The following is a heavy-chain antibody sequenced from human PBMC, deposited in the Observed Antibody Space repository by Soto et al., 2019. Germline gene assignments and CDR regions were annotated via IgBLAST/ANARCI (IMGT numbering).Heavy chain of an antibody. D-gene: IGHD7-27*01. J-gene: IGHJ5*02. CDR3: ARDHLTGVWFDP. Sequence: QVQLVQSGAEVKKPGSSVKVSCKASGGTFSSYAISWVRQAPGQGLEWMGGIIPIFGTANYAQKFQGRVTVAADEFTSTAYMELSSLRSEDTAVYYCARDHLTGVWFDPWGQGTLVTVSS. CDR1: GGTFSSYA. CDR2: IIPIFGTA. V-gene: IGHV1-69*12.